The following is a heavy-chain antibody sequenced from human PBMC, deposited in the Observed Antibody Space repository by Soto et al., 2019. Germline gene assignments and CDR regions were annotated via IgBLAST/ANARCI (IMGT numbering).Heavy chain of an antibody. CDR1: GYTFSSYW. CDR3: ARPRDSSSSYYFDS. J-gene: IGHJ4*02. Sequence: GESLKISCQGSGYTFSSYWIGWVRQMPGKGLEWMGIIYPGDFDTRYSPSFQGQVTISADKSISTAYLQWSSLKASDTAMYYCARPRDSSSSYYFDSWGRGTLVTVSS. V-gene: IGHV5-51*01. D-gene: IGHD6-13*01. CDR2: IYPGDFDT.